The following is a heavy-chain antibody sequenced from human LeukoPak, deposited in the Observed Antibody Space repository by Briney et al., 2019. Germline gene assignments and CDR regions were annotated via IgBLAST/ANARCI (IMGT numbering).Heavy chain of an antibody. J-gene: IGHJ4*02. CDR3: ARATYYYGSGSYPFDY. CDR2: IYHSGST. Sequence: SETLSLTCTVSGGSISSSSYYWGWIRQPPGKGLEWIGSIYHSGSTYYNPSLKSRVTISVDTSKNQFSLKLSSVTAADTAVYYCARATYYYGSGSYPFDYWGQGTLVTVSS. V-gene: IGHV4-39*07. CDR1: GGSISSSSYY. D-gene: IGHD3-10*01.